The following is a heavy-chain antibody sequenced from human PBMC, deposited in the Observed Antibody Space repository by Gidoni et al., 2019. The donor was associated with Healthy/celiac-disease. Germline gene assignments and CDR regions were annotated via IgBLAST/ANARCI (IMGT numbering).Heavy chain of an antibody. CDR2: ISSSSSYI. D-gene: IGHD1-7*01. CDR1: GFTFSSYS. Sequence: EVQLVESGGGLVKPGGSLRLSCAASGFTFSSYSMNWVRQAPGKGLEWVSSISSSSSYIYYADSVKGRFTISRDNAKNSLYLQMNSLRAEDTAVYYCARGYNWNSGCPDYWGQGTLVTVSS. V-gene: IGHV3-21*01. J-gene: IGHJ4*02. CDR3: ARGYNWNSGCPDY.